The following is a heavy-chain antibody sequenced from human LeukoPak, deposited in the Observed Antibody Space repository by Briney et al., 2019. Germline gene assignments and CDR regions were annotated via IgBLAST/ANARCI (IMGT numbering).Heavy chain of an antibody. V-gene: IGHV3-9*01. CDR2: ISWNSGSI. CDR3: AKDIGRGYSSGPGN. J-gene: IGHJ4*02. Sequence: GGSLRLSCAASGFTFDDYAMHWVRQAPGKGLEWVSGISWNSGSIGYADSVKGRFTISRDNAKNSLYLQMNSLRAKDTALYYCAKDIGRGYSSGPGNWGQGTLVTVSS. CDR1: GFTFDDYA. D-gene: IGHD6-19*01.